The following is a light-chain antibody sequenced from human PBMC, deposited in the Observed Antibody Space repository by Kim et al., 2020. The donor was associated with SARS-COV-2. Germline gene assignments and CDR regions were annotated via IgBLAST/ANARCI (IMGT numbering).Light chain of an antibody. V-gene: IGLV3-19*01. CDR2: SKN. CDR1: SIRSYY. Sequence: AWGKTVRITSQGDSIRSYYGSWYQQTAGQATVLVICSKNKRPSGIPDPFSGSRSGNTASLTITGAPSEDEAYYYCNSGDSSGKHWVFGGGTQLTVL. CDR3: NSGDSSGKHWV. J-gene: IGLJ3*02.